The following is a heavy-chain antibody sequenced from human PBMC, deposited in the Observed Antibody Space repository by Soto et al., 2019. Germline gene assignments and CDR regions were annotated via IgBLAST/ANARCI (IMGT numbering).Heavy chain of an antibody. J-gene: IGHJ4*02. CDR3: VKGSEVARQELDY. CDR2: ISSDGSDK. CDR1: GFSFSDCG. Sequence: QVQLVESGGGVVQPGRSLRLSCAASGFSFSDCGMHWVRQAPGKGLEWVAAISSDGSDKYYSESVKGRFTISRDNSRNTMFLQMNSLRFGDTAVYYCVKGSEVARQELDYWGQGTLVTVSS. V-gene: IGHV3-30*18. D-gene: IGHD2-15*01.